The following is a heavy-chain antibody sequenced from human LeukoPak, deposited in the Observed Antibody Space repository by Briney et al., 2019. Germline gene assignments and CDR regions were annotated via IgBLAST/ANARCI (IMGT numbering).Heavy chain of an antibody. J-gene: IGHJ4*02. CDR2: TKQDGSEK. Sequence: GGSLRLSCAASGFAFSSYWMSWVRQAPGKGLEWVANTKQDGSEKYYVDSVRGRFTISRDYAKNSLYLQMNSLRAEDTAVYYCAKEGDYNEFDYWGQGTLVTVSS. V-gene: IGHV3-7*01. CDR1: GFAFSSYW. D-gene: IGHD4-17*01. CDR3: AKEGDYNEFDY.